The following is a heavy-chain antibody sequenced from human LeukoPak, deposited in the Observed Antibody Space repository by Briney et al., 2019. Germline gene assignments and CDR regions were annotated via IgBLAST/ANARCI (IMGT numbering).Heavy chain of an antibody. Sequence: GGSLRLSCAASGFTVSSNYMSWVRQAPGKGLEWVSVIYSGGSTYYADSAKGRFTISRDNSKNTLYLQMNSLRAEDTAVYYCAKDVTAEAPPSWFDYWGQGTPVTVSS. V-gene: IGHV3-53*01. CDR3: AKDVTAEAPPSWFDY. D-gene: IGHD2-21*02. CDR2: IYSGGST. J-gene: IGHJ4*02. CDR1: GFTVSSNY.